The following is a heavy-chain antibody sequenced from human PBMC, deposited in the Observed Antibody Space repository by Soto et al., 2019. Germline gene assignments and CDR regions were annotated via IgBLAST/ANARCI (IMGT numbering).Heavy chain of an antibody. Sequence: GGSLRLSCAASGFTFSGYSLNWVRQAPGKGLEWVSSISSSSSYIDYADSVKGRFTISRDNAKNSLFLQMTSLRAEDTAVYYCARDQTIFGVTKTTGMDVWGQGTSATVSS. CDR2: ISSSSSYI. D-gene: IGHD3-3*01. CDR1: GFTFSGYS. CDR3: ARDQTIFGVTKTTGMDV. J-gene: IGHJ6*02. V-gene: IGHV3-21*01.